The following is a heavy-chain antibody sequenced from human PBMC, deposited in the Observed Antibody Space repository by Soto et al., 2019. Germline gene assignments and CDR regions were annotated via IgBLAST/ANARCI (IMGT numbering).Heavy chain of an antibody. J-gene: IGHJ4*02. CDR3: ARHRYSSGYYYAIDY. CDR1: GGSVSSGSYF. CDR2: IYYSGST. V-gene: IGHV4-61*01. Sequence: SETLALTSTASGGSVSSGSYFLSWLLQPPGKGLEWIGYIYYSGSTNYNPSLKSRVTISVDTSKNQFSLKLSSVTAADTAVYYCARHRYSSGYYYAIDYWGQGTLVTVSS. D-gene: IGHD3-22*01.